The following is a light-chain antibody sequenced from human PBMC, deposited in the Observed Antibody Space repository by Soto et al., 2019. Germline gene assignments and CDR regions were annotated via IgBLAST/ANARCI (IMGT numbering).Light chain of an antibody. CDR1: QSVSSNY. CDR2: GAS. J-gene: IGKJ1*01. Sequence: EIVLTQSPGTLSLSPGERATLSCRASQSVSSNYLAWYQQKPGQTPRPLIYGASSRATGIPDRFSSSRAETDFTLTISRLESEDFAVYYCQQYGSSPWTFGQGTKVDIK. V-gene: IGKV3-20*01. CDR3: QQYGSSPWT.